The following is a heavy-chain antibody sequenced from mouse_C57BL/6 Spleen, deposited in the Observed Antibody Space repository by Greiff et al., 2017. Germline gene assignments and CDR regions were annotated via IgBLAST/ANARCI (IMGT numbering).Heavy chain of an antibody. CDR3: ARKIGQRDYYAMDY. CDR2: ISSGSSTI. CDR1: GFTFSDYG. V-gene: IGHV5-17*01. J-gene: IGHJ4*01. D-gene: IGHD2-14*01. Sequence: EVKVEESGGGLVKPGGSLKLSCAASGFTFSDYGMHWVRQAPEKGLEWVAYISSGSSTIYYADTVKGRFTISRDNAKNTLFLQMTSLRSEDTAMYYCARKIGQRDYYAMDYWGQGTSVTVSS.